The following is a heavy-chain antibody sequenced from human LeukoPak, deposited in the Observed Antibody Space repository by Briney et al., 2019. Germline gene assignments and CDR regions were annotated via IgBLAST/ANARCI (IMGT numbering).Heavy chain of an antibody. J-gene: IGHJ4*02. Sequence: ESGPTLVKPTQTLTLTCTFSGFSLSTSGVGVGWIRQPPGKALEWLALIYWDDDKRYSPSLKSRLTITKDTSKNQVVLTMTNMDPVDTATYYCAHISRSGWQTPYYFDYWGQGTLVTVSS. V-gene: IGHV2-5*02. CDR3: AHISRSGWQTPYYFDY. CDR1: GFSLSTSGVG. D-gene: IGHD6-19*01. CDR2: IYWDDDK.